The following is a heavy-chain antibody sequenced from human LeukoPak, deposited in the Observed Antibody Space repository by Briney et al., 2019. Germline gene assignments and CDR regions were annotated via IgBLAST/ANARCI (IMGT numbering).Heavy chain of an antibody. CDR2: IYYSGSA. CDR3: ARSYGSGNYFDY. D-gene: IGHD3-10*01. V-gene: IGHV4-59*01. J-gene: IGHJ4*02. Sequence: SETLSPTCTVSGGSISTYYWSWIRQPPGKGLEWIGYIYYSGSAKYNPSLKSRVTMSVDTSKNQFSLKLSSVTAADTAVYYCARSYGSGNYFDYWGQGTLVTVSS. CDR1: GGSISTYY.